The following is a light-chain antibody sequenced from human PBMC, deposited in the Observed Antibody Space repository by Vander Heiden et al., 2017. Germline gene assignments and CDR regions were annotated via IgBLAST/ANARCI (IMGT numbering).Light chain of an antibody. CDR1: QSVSSY. V-gene: IGKV3-11*01. J-gene: IGKJ1*01. CDR2: DAS. Sequence: IVLTHSPATLSLSPGERATLSCRASQSVSSYLAWYQQKPGQAPRLLIYDASNRATGIPARFSGSGSGTDFTLTISSLEPEDFAVYYCQQRSNWPPSWTFGQGTKVEIK. CDR3: QQRSNWPPSWT.